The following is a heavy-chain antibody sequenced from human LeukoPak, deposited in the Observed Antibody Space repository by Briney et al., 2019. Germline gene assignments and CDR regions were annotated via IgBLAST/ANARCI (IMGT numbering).Heavy chain of an antibody. CDR3: AKDDGDSLYYFDY. D-gene: IGHD2-21*01. CDR1: GCTFSSYV. CDR2: IRYDGSNK. J-gene: IGHJ4*02. Sequence: GGALRLSRAASGCTFSSYVMHWVRQAPGKGREGVAFIRYDGSNKYYADSVNGGVAISRDNSKKTLYLQMNSLRAEDTAVYYCAKDDGDSLYYFDYWGQGTLVTVSS. V-gene: IGHV3-30*02.